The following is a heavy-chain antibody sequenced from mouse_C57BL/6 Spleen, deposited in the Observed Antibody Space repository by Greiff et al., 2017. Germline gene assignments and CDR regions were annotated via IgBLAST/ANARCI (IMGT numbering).Heavy chain of an antibody. J-gene: IGHJ2*01. Sequence: VQLVESGAELVRPGASVTLSCKASGYTFTDYEMHWVKQTPVHGLEWIGAIDPETGGTAYNQKFKGKAILTADKSSSTAYMELRSLTSEDSAVYYCTRGGTGYFDYWGQGTTLTVSS. CDR2: IDPETGGT. CDR3: TRGGTGYFDY. D-gene: IGHD3-3*01. CDR1: GYTFTDYE. V-gene: IGHV1-15*01.